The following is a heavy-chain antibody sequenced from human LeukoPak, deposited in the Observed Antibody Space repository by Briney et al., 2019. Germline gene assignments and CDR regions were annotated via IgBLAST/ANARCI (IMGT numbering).Heavy chain of an antibody. CDR1: GFTFNSYA. CDR3: AKDVVVVAATGDDY. V-gene: IGHV3-23*01. J-gene: IGHJ4*02. Sequence: GGSLRLSCSASGFTFNSYAMSWVRQAPGKGLEWVSAISGSGGSTYYADSVKGRFTISRDNSKNTLYLQMNSLRAEDTAVYYCAKDVVVVAATGDDYWGQGTLVTVSS. CDR2: ISGSGGST. D-gene: IGHD2-15*01.